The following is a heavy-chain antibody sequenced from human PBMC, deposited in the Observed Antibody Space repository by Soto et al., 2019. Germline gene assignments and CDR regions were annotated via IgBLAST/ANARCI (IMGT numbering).Heavy chain of an antibody. CDR1: GFTFSSYG. CDR3: ARGRSFDY. V-gene: IGHV3-66*01. Sequence: GGSLRLSCAASGFTFSSYGMHWVRQAPGKGLEWVSVIYSGGSTYYADSVKGRFTISRDNSKNTLYLQMNSLRAEDTAVYYCARGRSFDYWGQGTLVTVSS. J-gene: IGHJ4*02. CDR2: IYSGGST.